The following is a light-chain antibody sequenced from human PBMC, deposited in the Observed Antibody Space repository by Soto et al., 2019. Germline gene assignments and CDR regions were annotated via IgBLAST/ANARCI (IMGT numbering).Light chain of an antibody. J-gene: IGKJ1*01. CDR3: QQYGSSPRT. V-gene: IGKV3-20*01. CDR1: QSVSSSY. CDR2: GAS. Sequence: EIVLTQSPGTLSLSPGERATLSCRASQSVSSSYLAWYQEKPGQAPRLLMYGASTRAAGLPDRCSGSGSGTYSSVTISRLEPDDFALDDWQQYGSSPRTYGQKTKVEVK.